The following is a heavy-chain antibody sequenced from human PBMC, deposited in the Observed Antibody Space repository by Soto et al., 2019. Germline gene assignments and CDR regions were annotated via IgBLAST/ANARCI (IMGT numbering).Heavy chain of an antibody. CDR3: AKGQNSGTYRFYFDY. CDR2: ISASGGST. D-gene: IGHD1-26*01. V-gene: IGHV3-23*01. Sequence: GGSLRLSCAASGITLSSYAMSWVRQAPGKGPEWVSGISASGGSTSYADSVKGRFTISRDNSKNTLYLQMNSLRADDTAVYHCAKGQNSGTYRFYFDYWGQGALVTVSS. CDR1: GITLSSYA. J-gene: IGHJ4*02.